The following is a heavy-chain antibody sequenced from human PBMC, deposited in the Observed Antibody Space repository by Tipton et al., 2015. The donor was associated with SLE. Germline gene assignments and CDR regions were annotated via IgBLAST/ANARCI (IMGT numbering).Heavy chain of an antibody. CDR1: GGSISSHY. CDR2: IHFTGST. D-gene: IGHD1-1*01. CDR3: ARGIGELDY. V-gene: IGHV4-59*11. Sequence: TLSLTCTVSGGSISSHYWSWIRQPPGKGLEWIGFIHFTGSTNYNPSLKSRVSTSVDTSKNQFSLKLSSVTAADTAVYYCARGIGELDYWGQGTLVTVSS. J-gene: IGHJ4*02.